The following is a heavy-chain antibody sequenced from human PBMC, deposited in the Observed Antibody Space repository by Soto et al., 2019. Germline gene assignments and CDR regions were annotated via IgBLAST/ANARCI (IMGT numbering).Heavy chain of an antibody. CDR3: ARDILSGGAYPDS. CDR1: GFTFSTYT. J-gene: IGHJ5*01. V-gene: IGHV3-21*01. D-gene: IGHD3-10*01. CDR2: ISSGSSYI. Sequence: GVSLRLSCAASGFTFSTYTMNWVRQAPGKGLEWISSISSGSSYIYYAGSVKGRFTISRDNAKNSLFLQMNSLRADDTAVYYCARDILSGGAYPDSWGQGTKVTVSS.